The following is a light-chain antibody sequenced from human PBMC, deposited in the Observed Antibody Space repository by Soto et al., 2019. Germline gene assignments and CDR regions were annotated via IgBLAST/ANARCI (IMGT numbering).Light chain of an antibody. Sequence: DIQMTQSPSSLSASVGDRVTITCRASQSLSNFLNWYQQKPGKAPELLIYAASSLHSGVPSRFGGSGSGTNFTLTIRSLQPEDFATYSCQQSYTTPYTFGQGTKLEIK. J-gene: IGKJ2*01. CDR1: QSLSNF. V-gene: IGKV1-39*01. CDR2: AAS. CDR3: QQSYTTPYT.